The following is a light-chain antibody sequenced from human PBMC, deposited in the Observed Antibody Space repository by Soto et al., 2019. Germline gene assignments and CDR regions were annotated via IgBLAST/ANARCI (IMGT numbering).Light chain of an antibody. J-gene: IGLJ1*01. CDR3: AAWDDSLSGLYV. V-gene: IGLV1-47*01. CDR1: SSNIGSNY. CDR2: RNN. Sequence: QSVLTQPPSASGTPGQRVTISCSGSSSNIGSNYVYWYQQLPGTAPKLLIYRNNQRPSGVPDRLSGSKSGTSASLAISGLRSEDEADYYCAAWDDSLSGLYVFGTGTTHRP.